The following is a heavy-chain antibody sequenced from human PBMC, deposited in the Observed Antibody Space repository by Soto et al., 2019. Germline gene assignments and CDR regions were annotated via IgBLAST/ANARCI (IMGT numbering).Heavy chain of an antibody. D-gene: IGHD3-16*01. V-gene: IGHV4-4*07. CDR1: GVSMRNSY. CDR2: ISTSGNT. Sequence: SETLSLTCIVSGVSMRNSYWTWIRQSAGKGLEWIGRISTSGNTNYNPSLNSRLTMSVDTSKNQVSLKLTSVTAADTAVYYCARGGGVPALGDPWGQGTLVTVSS. CDR3: ARGGGVPALGDP. J-gene: IGHJ5*02.